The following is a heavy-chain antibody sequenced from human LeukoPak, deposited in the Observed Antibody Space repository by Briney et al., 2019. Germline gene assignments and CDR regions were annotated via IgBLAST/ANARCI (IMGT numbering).Heavy chain of an antibody. CDR1: GFTFSDYY. CDR3: ARLVDSSSWYVVAFDI. D-gene: IGHD6-13*01. CDR2: ISSSGSTI. J-gene: IGHJ3*02. Sequence: GGSLRLSCAASGFTFSDYYMSWIRQAPGKGLEWVSYISSSGSTIYYADSVKGRFTISRDNAKNSLYLQMNSLRAEDTAVYYCARLVDSSSWYVVAFDIWGQGTMVTVSS. V-gene: IGHV3-11*01.